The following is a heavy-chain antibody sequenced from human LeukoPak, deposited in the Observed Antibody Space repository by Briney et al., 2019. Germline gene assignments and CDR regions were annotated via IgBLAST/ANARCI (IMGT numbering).Heavy chain of an antibody. J-gene: IGHJ4*02. V-gene: IGHV3-23*01. Sequence: GGSLRLSCAASGFPFSSYAMRWVRQAPGKGREWVSAISGSGGSTYYADSVKGRFHISRDNSKNTLYLQMNSLRAEDTAVYYRAKTKYSSGWYGDYWRQGTLVTVSS. CDR1: GFPFSSYA. CDR2: ISGSGGST. D-gene: IGHD6-19*01. CDR3: AKTKYSSGWYGDY.